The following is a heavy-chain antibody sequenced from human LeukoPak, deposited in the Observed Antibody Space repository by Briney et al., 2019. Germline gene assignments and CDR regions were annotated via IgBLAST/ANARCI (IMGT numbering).Heavy chain of an antibody. CDR2: IYPGDSDT. J-gene: IGHJ5*02. Sequence: GESLKISCKGSGYSFTSYWIGWVRQMPGKGLEWMGIIYPGDSDTRYSPSFQGQVTISADKSISTAYLQWSSLKASDTAMYYCARAKGPMSTKVGWFDPWGQGTLVTVSS. V-gene: IGHV5-51*01. CDR3: ARAKGPMSTKVGWFDP. CDR1: GYSFTSYW. D-gene: IGHD5/OR15-5a*01.